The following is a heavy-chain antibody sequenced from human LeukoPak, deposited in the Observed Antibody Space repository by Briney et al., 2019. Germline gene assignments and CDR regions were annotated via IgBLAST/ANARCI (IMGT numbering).Heavy chain of an antibody. CDR2: ISWNSGSI. Sequence: GGSLRLSCAAPGFTFDDYATHWVRQAPGKGLEWVSGISWNSGSIGYADSVKGRFTISGDNAKNSLYLQMNSLRVEDTALYYCARGGGLLWFGEELVFDYWGQGTLVTVSS. V-gene: IGHV3-9*01. CDR1: GFTFDDYA. J-gene: IGHJ4*02. CDR3: ARGGGLLWFGEELVFDY. D-gene: IGHD3-10*01.